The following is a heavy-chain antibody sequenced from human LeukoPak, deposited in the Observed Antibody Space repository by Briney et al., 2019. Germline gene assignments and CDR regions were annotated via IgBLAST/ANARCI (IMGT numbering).Heavy chain of an antibody. CDR1: GGSISSYY. Sequence: SETLSLTCTVSGGSISSYYWSWIRQPPGKGLEWIGYIYYDGSTNYNPSLKSRVTISVDTSKNQFSLKLSSVTAADTAVYYCAREEYCGGDCYSGFDYWGQGTLVTVSS. V-gene: IGHV4-59*01. CDR2: IYYDGST. J-gene: IGHJ4*02. CDR3: AREEYCGGDCYSGFDY. D-gene: IGHD2-21*02.